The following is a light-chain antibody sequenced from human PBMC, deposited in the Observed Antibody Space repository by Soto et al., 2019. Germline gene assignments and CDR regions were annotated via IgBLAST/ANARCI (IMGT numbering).Light chain of an antibody. Sequence: EIVLTQSPGTLSLSPGERATLSCRASQSVSSSYLAWYQQKPGQAPRLLIYGASSRATGTPDRLSGSGSGTDFTLTISRLEPEDFAVYYCQQYGSSPSTFGGGTKVEIK. J-gene: IGKJ4*01. V-gene: IGKV3-20*01. CDR3: QQYGSSPST. CDR1: QSVSSSY. CDR2: GAS.